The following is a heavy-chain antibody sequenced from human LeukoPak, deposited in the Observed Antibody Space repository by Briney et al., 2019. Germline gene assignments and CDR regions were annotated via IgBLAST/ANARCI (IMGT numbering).Heavy chain of an antibody. CDR2: IYYSGST. J-gene: IGHJ6*03. D-gene: IGHD3-3*01. V-gene: IGHV4-61*10. Sequence: PSETLSLTCTVSGGSISSGSYYWSRIRQPAGKGLEWIGYIYYSGSTNYNPSLKSRVTISVDTSKNQFSLKLSSVTAADTAVYYCARSVHPTDFWSGFPFRTQDYYYMDVWGKGTTVTVSS. CDR1: GGSISSGSYY. CDR3: ARSVHPTDFWSGFPFRTQDYYYMDV.